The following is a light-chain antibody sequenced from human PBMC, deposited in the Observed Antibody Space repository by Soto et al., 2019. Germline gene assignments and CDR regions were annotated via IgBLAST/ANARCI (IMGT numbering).Light chain of an antibody. Sequence: EIGFTQSPGNLSLSPGEKANLSLRASQSVSSSFLAWYQQKPGQAPRLLIYGASSRATGIPDRFSGSGSGADFTLTISRLEPEDFAVYYCHQYGSSPATFGQGTKVDIK. CDR2: GAS. CDR3: HQYGSSPAT. CDR1: QSVSSSF. J-gene: IGKJ1*01. V-gene: IGKV3-20*01.